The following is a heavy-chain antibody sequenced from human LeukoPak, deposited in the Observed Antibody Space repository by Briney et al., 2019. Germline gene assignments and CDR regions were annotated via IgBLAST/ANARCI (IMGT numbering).Heavy chain of an antibody. CDR1: GGSISSCSYY. V-gene: IGHV4-61*02. CDR3: AASKKYGSGSYYVYYMDV. CDR2: IYTSGST. Sequence: SETLSLTCTASGGSISSCSYYWSWLRQPAGKGLEWIGRIYTSGSTNYNPSLKSRVTISVDTSKNQFSLRLSYVTAADTAVYYCAASKKYGSGSYYVYYMDVWGKGTTVTISS. D-gene: IGHD3-10*01. J-gene: IGHJ6*03.